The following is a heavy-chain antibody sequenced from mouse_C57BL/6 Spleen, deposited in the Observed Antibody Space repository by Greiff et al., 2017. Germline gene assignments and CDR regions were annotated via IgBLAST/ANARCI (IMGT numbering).Heavy chain of an antibody. V-gene: IGHV10-1*01. J-gene: IGHJ4*01. CDR1: GFSFNTYA. Sequence: EVKLMESGGGLVQPKGSLKLSCAASGFSFNTYAMNWVRQAPGKGLEWVARIRSKSNNYATYYADSVKDRFTISRHDSESMLYLQMNNLKTEDTAMYYCVRGDGYYGLYYAMDYWGQGTSVTVSS. CDR3: VRGDGYYGLYYAMDY. CDR2: IRSKSNNYAT. D-gene: IGHD2-3*01.